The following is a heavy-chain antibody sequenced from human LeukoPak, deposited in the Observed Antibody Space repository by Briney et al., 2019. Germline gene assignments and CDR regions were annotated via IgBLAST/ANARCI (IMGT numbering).Heavy chain of an antibody. CDR3: ARDLGDSSSPNNWFDP. CDR1: GFTFSSYG. J-gene: IGHJ5*02. CDR2: IWYDGSNK. Sequence: SLRLSCAASGFTFSSYGMHWVRQAPGKGLEWVAVIWYDGSNKYYADSVKGRFTISRDNSKNTLYLQMNSLRAEDTAVYYCARDLGDSSSPNNWFDPWGQGTLVTVSS. V-gene: IGHV3-33*01. D-gene: IGHD6-13*01.